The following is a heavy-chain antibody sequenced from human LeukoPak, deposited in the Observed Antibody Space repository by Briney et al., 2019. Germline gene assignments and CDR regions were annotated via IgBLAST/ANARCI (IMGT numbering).Heavy chain of an antibody. CDR2: IYWNDDK. V-gene: IGHV2-5*01. J-gene: IGHJ5*02. CDR1: GFSLSTSGVG. CDR3: AHGPPGSSWYDFWFDP. D-gene: IGHD6-13*01. Sequence: ESGPTLVKPTQTLTLTCTFSGFSLSTSGVGVGWIRQPPGKALEWLALIYWNDDKRYSPSLKSRLTITKDTSKNQVVLTMTNMDPVDTATYYCAHGPPGSSWYDFWFDPWGQGTLVTVSS.